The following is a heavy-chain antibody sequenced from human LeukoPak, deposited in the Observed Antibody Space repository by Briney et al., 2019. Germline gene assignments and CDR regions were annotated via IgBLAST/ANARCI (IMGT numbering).Heavy chain of an antibody. D-gene: IGHD2-2*01. CDR3: ARVVVPVDAFDI. Sequence: SETLSLTCTVSGGSMSSDGYYWSWIRQHPGKGLEWIGEIYHSGSTNYNPSLKSRVTISVDKSKNQFSLKLSSVTAADTAVYYCARVVVPVDAFDIWGQGTMVTVSS. CDR2: IYHSGST. J-gene: IGHJ3*02. V-gene: IGHV4-31*03. CDR1: GGSMSSDGYY.